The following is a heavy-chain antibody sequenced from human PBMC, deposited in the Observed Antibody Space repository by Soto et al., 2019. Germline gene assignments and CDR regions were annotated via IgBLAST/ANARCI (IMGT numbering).Heavy chain of an antibody. D-gene: IGHD3-22*01. CDR1: GYMFTSYD. J-gene: IGHJ6*02. V-gene: IGHV1-8*01. CDR2: MNPNSGNT. CDR3: ARIPSYDTSGPLDYYYGMDV. Sequence: QVQLVQSGAEVKKPGASVTVSCTASGYMFTSYDIGWVRQATGQGLEWMGWMNPNSGNTGYAQNFQRRVTITSHTSMGTAYMELSRLRSDDTAVYYCARIPSYDTSGPLDYYYGMDVWGQGTTVTVSS.